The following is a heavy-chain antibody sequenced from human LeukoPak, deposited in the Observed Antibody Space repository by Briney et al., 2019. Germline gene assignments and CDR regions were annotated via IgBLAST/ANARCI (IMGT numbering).Heavy chain of an antibody. V-gene: IGHV3-30*02. CDR3: AKSSSRLDASSFEY. CDR1: GFTFSSYG. Sequence: GGSLRLSCAASGFTFSSYGIHWVRQAPGKGLEWVTFIQYDGSNKYADSVKGRFTISRDNSKNVLYLQMNSLRAEDTALYYCAKSSSRLDASSFEYWGQGTLVTVSS. CDR2: IQYDGSNK. D-gene: IGHD1-1*01. J-gene: IGHJ4*02.